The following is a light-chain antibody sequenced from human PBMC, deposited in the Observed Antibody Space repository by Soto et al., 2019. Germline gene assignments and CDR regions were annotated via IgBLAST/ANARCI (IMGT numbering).Light chain of an antibody. CDR2: DAS. V-gene: IGKV3-11*01. Sequence: EIVLTQSPATLSLSPGERATVSCRASQSVSNNLGWYQQKPGQAPRLLIYDASNRATGIPARFRGSGSGTDFTPTISSLEPADFAVYYCQHGGTFGQGTRLEIK. J-gene: IGKJ5*01. CDR3: QHGGT. CDR1: QSVSNN.